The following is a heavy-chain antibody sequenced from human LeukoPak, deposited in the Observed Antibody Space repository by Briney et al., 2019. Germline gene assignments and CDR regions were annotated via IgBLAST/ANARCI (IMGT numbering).Heavy chain of an antibody. CDR3: AKGLGSGLYYSMDV. CDR2: ISGGGGST. V-gene: IGHV3-23*01. CDR1: GFTFSSYA. Sequence: PGGSLRLSCAASGFTFSSYAVSWVRQAPGKGLEWVSAISGGGGSTYSADSVKGRFTISRDNSENTLYLQMNSLTAEDTAVYYCAKGLGSGLYYSMDVWGQGTTVTVSS. J-gene: IGHJ6*02. D-gene: IGHD6-19*01.